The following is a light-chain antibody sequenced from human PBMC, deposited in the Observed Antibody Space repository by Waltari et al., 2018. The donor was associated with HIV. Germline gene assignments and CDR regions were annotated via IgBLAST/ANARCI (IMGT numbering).Light chain of an antibody. V-gene: IGKV1-39*01. CDR3: QQSYSFPRT. CDR2: GAS. Sequence: DILRTPSPSSLSASVVDSGSLTRRASQLVGRSLHWYQQIPGCATSLVVYGASDLRDGVPSRFRASGSGTLFTLTIRSLQPEDFAAYYCQQSYSFPRTFGQGTRV. J-gene: IGKJ1*01. CDR1: QLVGRS.